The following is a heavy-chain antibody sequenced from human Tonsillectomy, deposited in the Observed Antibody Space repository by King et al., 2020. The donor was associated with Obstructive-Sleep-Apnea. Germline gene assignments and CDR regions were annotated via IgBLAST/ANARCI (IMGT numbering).Heavy chain of an antibody. V-gene: IGHV3-30*04. D-gene: IGHD6-19*01. CDR1: GFTFSSYA. CDR2: ISYDGSNI. Sequence: QLVQSGGGVVQPGRSLRLSCAASGFTFSSYAIHWVRQAPGKGLEWVALISYDGSNIYYADSVKGRFTISGDNSKNTLYLQMNSLRAEDTAVYDCAGDLSQWLAYFDYWGQGTLVTVSS. CDR3: AGDLSQWLAYFDY. J-gene: IGHJ4*02.